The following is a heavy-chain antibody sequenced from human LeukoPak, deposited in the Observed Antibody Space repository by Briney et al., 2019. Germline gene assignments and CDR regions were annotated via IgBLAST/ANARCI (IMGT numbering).Heavy chain of an antibody. CDR2: INPSGGST. V-gene: IGHV1-46*01. CDR3: ARDSGRYGSSWYYFDY. Sequence: GASVKVSCKASGYTFTSYYMHWVRQAPGQGLEWMGIINPSGGSTSYAQKFQGRVTMTRDMSTSTVYMELSSPRSEDTAVYYCARDSGRYGSSWYYFDYWGQGTLVTVSS. CDR1: GYTFTSYY. J-gene: IGHJ4*02. D-gene: IGHD6-13*01.